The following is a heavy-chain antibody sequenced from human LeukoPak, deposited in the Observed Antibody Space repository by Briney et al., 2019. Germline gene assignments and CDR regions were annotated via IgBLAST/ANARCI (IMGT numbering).Heavy chain of an antibody. D-gene: IGHD3-10*01. J-gene: IGHJ4*02. CDR2: INHSGST. V-gene: IGHV4-38-2*02. CDR3: ARGRFDYYGSGSYYYY. Sequence: PSETLSLTCTVSGYSISSGYYWSWIRQPPGKGLEWIGEINHSGSTNYNPSLKSRVTISVDTSKNQFSLKLSSVTAADTAVYYCARGRFDYYGSGSYYYYWGQGTLVTVSS. CDR1: GYSISSGYY.